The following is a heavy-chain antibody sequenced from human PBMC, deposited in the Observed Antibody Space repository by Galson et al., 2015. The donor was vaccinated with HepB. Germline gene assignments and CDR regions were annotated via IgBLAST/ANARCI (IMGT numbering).Heavy chain of an antibody. Sequence: TCTVSGGSISSSSYYWGWIRQPPGKGLEWIGNIYYSGSSSYNPSLTSRVTISVDTSKNQFSLKLSSVTAADTAVYYCARDWPGSYYDYWGQGTLVTVSS. CDR2: IYYSGSS. CDR3: ARDWPGSYYDY. J-gene: IGHJ4*02. D-gene: IGHD3-10*01. CDR1: GGSISSSSYY. V-gene: IGHV4-39*07.